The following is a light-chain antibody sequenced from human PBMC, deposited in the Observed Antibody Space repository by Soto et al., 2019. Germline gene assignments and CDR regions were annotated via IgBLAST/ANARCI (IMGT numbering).Light chain of an antibody. J-gene: IGLJ3*02. Sequence: QSVLTQPRSVSGSPGQSVTISCTGTSSDVGGYNYVSWYQQHPGKAPKLMIYDVSKRPSGVPDRFSGSKSGNTASLTISGLQAEDEGDYYCCSYAGSYTWVFGGGTKPTVL. CDR3: CSYAGSYTWV. CDR2: DVS. V-gene: IGLV2-11*01. CDR1: SSDVGGYNY.